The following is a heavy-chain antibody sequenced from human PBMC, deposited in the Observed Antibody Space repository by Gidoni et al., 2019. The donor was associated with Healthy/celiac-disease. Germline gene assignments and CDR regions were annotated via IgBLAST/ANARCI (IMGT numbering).Heavy chain of an antibody. D-gene: IGHD3-22*01. V-gene: IGHV1-69*01. J-gene: IGHJ4*02. CDR1: GCTFSSYA. CDR3: AREGTYYYDSSGYYLFDY. Sequence: GAEVKKPGSSVKVSCKASGCTFSSYAISWVRQAPGQGLEWMGVLIPIFGTANYAQKFQGRVTITADESTSTAYMELSSLRSEDTAVYYCAREGTYYYDSSGYYLFDYWGKGTLVTVSS. CDR2: LIPIFGTA.